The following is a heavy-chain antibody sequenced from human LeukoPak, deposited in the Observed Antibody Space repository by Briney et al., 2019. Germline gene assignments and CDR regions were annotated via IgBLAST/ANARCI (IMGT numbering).Heavy chain of an antibody. CDR2: ISSSGYTM. Sequence: GGSLRLSCAASGFTVGSYNMNWVRQTPGKGLEWVSYISSSGYTMHHADSVKGRFTVSRDSAENSLYLQMNSLRDEDAAVYFCARGCASCGHYNYYFMDVWGKGTTVTVSS. CDR1: GFTVGSYN. CDR3: ARGCASCGHYNYYFMDV. D-gene: IGHD2-2*01. V-gene: IGHV3-48*02. J-gene: IGHJ6*03.